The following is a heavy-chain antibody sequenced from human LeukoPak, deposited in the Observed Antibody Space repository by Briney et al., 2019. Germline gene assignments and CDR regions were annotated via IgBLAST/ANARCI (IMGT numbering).Heavy chain of an antibody. J-gene: IGHJ4*02. CDR3: AKQVVVPAAMNGACDY. V-gene: IGHV3-30*18. D-gene: IGHD2-2*01. Sequence: GGSLRLSCAASGFTFSSYGMHWVRQAPGKGLEWVAVISYDGSNKYYADSVKGRFTISRDNSKNTLYLQMNSLRAEDTAVYHCAKQVVVPAAMNGACDYWGQGTLVTVSS. CDR2: ISYDGSNK. CDR1: GFTFSSYG.